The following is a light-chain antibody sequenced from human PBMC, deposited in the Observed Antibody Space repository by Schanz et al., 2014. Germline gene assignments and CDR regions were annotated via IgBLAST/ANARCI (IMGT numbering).Light chain of an antibody. J-gene: IGLJ2*01. Sequence: QSALTQPASVSGSPGQSITISCTGTSSDIGGYDFVSWYQQHPGKAPKLMIYEGSQRPSGVSNRFSGSKSANTASLTISGLLAEDEADYYCSSYTSSSTLLFGGGTKLTVL. CDR3: SSYTSSSTLL. CDR2: EGS. CDR1: SSDIGGYDF. V-gene: IGLV2-14*01.